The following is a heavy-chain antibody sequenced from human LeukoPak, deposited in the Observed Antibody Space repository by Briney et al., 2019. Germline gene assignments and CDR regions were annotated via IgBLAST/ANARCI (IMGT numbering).Heavy chain of an antibody. D-gene: IGHD3-9*01. CDR1: GYTFTSYG. J-gene: IGHJ4*02. Sequence: GASVKVSCKASGYTFTSYGISWVRQAPGQGLEWMGWISAYNGNTNYAQKLQGRVTMTTDTSTSTAYMELRSLRSDDTAVYYCARDKGILTGYYYFDYWGQGTLVTVSS. V-gene: IGHV1-18*01. CDR2: ISAYNGNT. CDR3: ARDKGILTGYYYFDY.